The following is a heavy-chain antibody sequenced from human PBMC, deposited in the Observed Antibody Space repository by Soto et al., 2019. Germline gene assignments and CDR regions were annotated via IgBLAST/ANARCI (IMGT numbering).Heavy chain of an antibody. J-gene: IGHJ4*02. CDR3: ARTLPPIDY. CDR1: GYTFSSYG. D-gene: IGHD1-26*01. V-gene: IGHV1-18*01. CDR2: ISAYNGNT. Sequence: QVQLVQSGAEVKKPGASVKVSCKASGYTFSSYGISWVRQAPGQGLEWMGWISAYNGNTNYAQKLQXXXNXXTDTSTSTADMELRSLRSDDKAVYYCARTLPPIDYWGQGTLVTVSS.